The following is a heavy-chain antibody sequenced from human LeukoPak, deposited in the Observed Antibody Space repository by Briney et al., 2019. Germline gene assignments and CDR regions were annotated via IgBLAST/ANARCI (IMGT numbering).Heavy chain of an antibody. CDR2: ISDSGGST. CDR3: AKDQYGGNPQYYFDY. Sequence: TGGSLRLSCAASGFTFSSYAINWVRQAPRKGLEWVSEISDSGGSTYYADSVKGRFTISRDNSKNTLYLQMNSLRAEDTAVYYCAKDQYGGNPQYYFDYWGQGTLVTVSS. CDR1: GFTFSSYA. V-gene: IGHV3-23*01. J-gene: IGHJ4*02. D-gene: IGHD4-23*01.